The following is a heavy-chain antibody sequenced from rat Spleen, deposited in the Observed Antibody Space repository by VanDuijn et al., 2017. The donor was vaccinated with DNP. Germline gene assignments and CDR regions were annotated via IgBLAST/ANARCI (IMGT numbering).Heavy chain of an antibody. CDR3: ARAYYDGTYYPNWYFDF. Sequence: EVQLQESGPGLVKPSQSLSLTCSVTGYSITSNYWGWIRKFPGNKMEWMGYISYSGSTSYNPSLKGRLSITRDTSENQFFLHLNSVTTEDTATYYCARAYYDGTYYPNWYFDFWGPGTTVTVSS. CDR1: GYSITSNY. CDR2: ISYSGST. V-gene: IGHV3-1*01. J-gene: IGHJ1*01. D-gene: IGHD1-12*02.